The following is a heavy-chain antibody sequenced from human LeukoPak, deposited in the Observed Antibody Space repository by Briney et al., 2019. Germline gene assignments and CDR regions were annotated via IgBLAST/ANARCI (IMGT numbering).Heavy chain of an antibody. CDR1: GGSMSSYF. D-gene: IGHD1-26*01. CDR3: ARERVGATIGFDN. J-gene: IGHJ4*02. CDR2: IYYSGGT. Sequence: SATLSLTCTVSGGSMSSYFWSWIRQPPGKGLEWIGYIYYSGGTNYNPSLKSRVTISVDTSKNQFSLKLSSVTAADTAVYYCARERVGATIGFDNWGQGTLVTVSS. V-gene: IGHV4-59*01.